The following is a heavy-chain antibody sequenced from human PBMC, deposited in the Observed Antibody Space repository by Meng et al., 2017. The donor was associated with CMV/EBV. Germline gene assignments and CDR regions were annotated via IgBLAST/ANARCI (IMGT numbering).Heavy chain of an antibody. CDR3: ARKIHAYGIKYYYCSGIPYGMDV. J-gene: IGHJ6*02. V-gene: IGHV4-34*01. D-gene: IGHD3-10*01. Sequence: SETLSLTCAVSGGSFSGYYLSWIRQPPGKGLEWVGEINHSGSTNYNPSLKSRVTISVDTSKNQFSLKLSSVTAADTAVYYCARKIHAYGIKYYYCSGIPYGMDVWGQGTTVTVSS. CDR1: GGSFSGYY. CDR2: INHSGST.